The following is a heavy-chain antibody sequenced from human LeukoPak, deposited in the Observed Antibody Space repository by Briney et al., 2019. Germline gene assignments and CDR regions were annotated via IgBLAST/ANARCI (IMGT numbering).Heavy chain of an antibody. CDR3: AAKLRPDDAFDI. CDR2: IYYSGST. D-gene: IGHD1-1*01. V-gene: IGHV4-39*07. Sequence: SETLSLTCTVSGGSISSSSYYWGWIRQPPGKGLEWIGSIYYSGSTYYNPSLKSRVTISVDTSKNQFSLKLSSVTAADTAVYYCAAKLRPDDAFDIWGQGTMVTVSS. J-gene: IGHJ3*02. CDR1: GGSISSSSYY.